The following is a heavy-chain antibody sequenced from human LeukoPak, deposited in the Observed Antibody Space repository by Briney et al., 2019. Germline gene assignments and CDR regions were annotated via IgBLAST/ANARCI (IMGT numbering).Heavy chain of an antibody. V-gene: IGHV1-2*06. CDR3: ARDRGYSYGYEIDY. CDR1: GYTFTGYY. Sequence: ASVKVSCKASGYTFTGYYMHWVRQAPGQGLEWMGRINPNSGGTNYAQKFPGRVTMTRDTSISTAYMELSRLRSDDTAVYYCARDRGYSYGYEIDYWGQGTLVTVSS. D-gene: IGHD5-18*01. CDR2: INPNSGGT. J-gene: IGHJ4*02.